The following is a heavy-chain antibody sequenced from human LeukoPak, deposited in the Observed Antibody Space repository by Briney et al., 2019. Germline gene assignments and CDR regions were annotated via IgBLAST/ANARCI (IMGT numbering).Heavy chain of an antibody. CDR2: IHNSGST. CDR3: ARQKRYSSGWYPGGNFDY. CDR1: GGSISNYY. V-gene: IGHV4-59*08. J-gene: IGHJ4*02. D-gene: IGHD6-19*01. Sequence: PSETLSLTCTVSGGSISNYYWSWIRQTPGKGLEWIGYIHNSGSTKYNPSLKSPVSISVDTFKNQFSLKLSSVTAADTAVYYCARQKRYSSGWYPGGNFDYWGQGTLVTVSS.